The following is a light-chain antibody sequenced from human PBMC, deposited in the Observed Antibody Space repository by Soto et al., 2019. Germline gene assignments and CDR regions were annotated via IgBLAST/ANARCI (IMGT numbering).Light chain of an antibody. V-gene: IGKV1-5*03. CDR2: KAS. Sequence: DIQMTQSPSTLSASAGDRVTITCRASQSISSWLAWYQQKPGKAPKLIYKASSLESGVPSRFSGSGSGTEFTLTISSLQPDDFATYYCQQYNSYYTFGQGTKLEIK. CDR3: QQYNSYYT. CDR1: QSISSW. J-gene: IGKJ2*01.